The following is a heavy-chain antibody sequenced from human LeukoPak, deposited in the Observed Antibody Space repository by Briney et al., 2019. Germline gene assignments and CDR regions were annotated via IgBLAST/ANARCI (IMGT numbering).Heavy chain of an antibody. CDR3: ATRNYYDSSGYPDAFDI. CDR2: IYSGGST. Sequence: GGSLRLSCAASGFTFSNAWMSWVRQAPGKGLEWVSVIYSGGSTYYADSVKGRFTISRDNSKNTLYLQMNSLRAEDTAVYYCATRNYYDSSGYPDAFDIWGQGTMVTVSS. D-gene: IGHD3-22*01. V-gene: IGHV3-66*01. J-gene: IGHJ3*02. CDR1: GFTFSNAW.